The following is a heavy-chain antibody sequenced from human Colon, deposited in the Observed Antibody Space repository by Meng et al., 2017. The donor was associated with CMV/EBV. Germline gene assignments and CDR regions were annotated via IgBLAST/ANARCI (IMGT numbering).Heavy chain of an antibody. D-gene: IGHD3-10*01. CDR3: ARDTLLRGVM. J-gene: IGHJ4*02. CDR1: GCTFSSYT. CDR2: IIPILGIA. Sequence: SCKACGCTFSSYTISWVRQAPGQGLEWMGRIIPILGIANYAQKFQGRVTITADKSTSTAYMELSSLRSEDTAVYYCARDTLLRGVMWGQGTLVTVSS. V-gene: IGHV1-69*02.